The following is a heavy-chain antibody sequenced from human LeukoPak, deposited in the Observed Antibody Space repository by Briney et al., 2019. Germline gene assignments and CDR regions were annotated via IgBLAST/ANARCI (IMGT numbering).Heavy chain of an antibody. D-gene: IGHD2-15*01. CDR1: GFTFSRYS. CDR3: ARDPLGYDQETYYYYYMDV. J-gene: IGHJ6*03. V-gene: IGHV3-21*01. Sequence: GGSLRLSCAASGFTFSRYSMNWVRQAPGKGLEWVSSISSGSSYIYYADSVKGRFTISRDNAKNSLFLQMNSLRAEDTAVYYCARDPLGYDQETYYYYYMDVWGKGTTVTVSS. CDR2: ISSGSSYI.